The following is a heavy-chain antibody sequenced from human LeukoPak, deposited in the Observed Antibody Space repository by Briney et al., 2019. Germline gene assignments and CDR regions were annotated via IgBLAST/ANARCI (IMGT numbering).Heavy chain of an antibody. J-gene: IGHJ4*02. CDR3: AKARSSMVRGAHFDY. CDR2: ISWNSGSI. V-gene: IGHV3-9*01. CDR1: GFTFDDYA. Sequence: GGSLRLSCAASGFTFDDYAMHWARQAPGKGLEWVSGISWNSGSIGYADSVKGRFTISRDNAKNSLYLQMNSLRAEDTALYYCAKARSSMVRGAHFDYWGQGTLVTVSS. D-gene: IGHD3-10*01.